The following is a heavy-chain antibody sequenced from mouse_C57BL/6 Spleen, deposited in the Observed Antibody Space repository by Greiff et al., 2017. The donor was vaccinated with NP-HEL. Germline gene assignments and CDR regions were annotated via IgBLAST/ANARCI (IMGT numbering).Heavy chain of an antibody. CDR2: ISSGGDYI. V-gene: IGHV5-9-1*02. CDR3: TRHYYGSSPAWFAY. J-gene: IGHJ3*01. D-gene: IGHD1-1*01. CDR1: GFTFSSYA. Sequence: EVQLVESGEGLVKPGGSLKLSCAASGFTFSSYAMSWVRQTPEKRLEWVAYISSGGDYIYYADNVKGRFTISRDNARNTLYLQMSSLKSEDTAMYYCTRHYYGSSPAWFAYWGQGTLVTVSA.